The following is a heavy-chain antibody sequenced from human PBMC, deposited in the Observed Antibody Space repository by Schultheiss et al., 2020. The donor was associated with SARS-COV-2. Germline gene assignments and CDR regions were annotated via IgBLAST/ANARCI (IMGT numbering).Heavy chain of an antibody. CDR3: ARGRYYYDSSGYHDAFDI. CDR2: ISGSGGST. D-gene: IGHD3-22*01. Sequence: GGSLRLSCAASGFTFSSYAMSWVRQAPGKGLEWVSAISGSGGSTYYADSVKGRFTISRDNAKNSLYLQMNSLRAEDTAVYYCARGRYYYDSSGYHDAFDIWGQGTMVTVSS. V-gene: IGHV3-23*01. J-gene: IGHJ3*02. CDR1: GFTFSSYA.